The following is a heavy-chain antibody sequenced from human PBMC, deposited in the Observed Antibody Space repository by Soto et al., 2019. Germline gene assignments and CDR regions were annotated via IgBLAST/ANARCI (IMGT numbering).Heavy chain of an antibody. CDR1: GGTFSSYA. CDR2: IIPIFGTA. J-gene: IGHJ4*02. D-gene: IGHD6-19*01. V-gene: IGHV1-69*13. CDR3: ARGSLQAVNAQVDY. Sequence: ASVKVSCKASGGTFSSYAISWVRQTPGQGLEWMGGIIPIFGTANYAQKFQGRVTITADESTSTAYMELSSLRSEDTAVYYCARGSLQAVNAQVDYWGQGTLVNVSS.